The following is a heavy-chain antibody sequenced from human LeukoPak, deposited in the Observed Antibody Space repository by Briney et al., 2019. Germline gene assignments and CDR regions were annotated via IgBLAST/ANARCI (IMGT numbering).Heavy chain of an antibody. D-gene: IGHD3-10*01. CDR1: GGSFSGYY. CDR3: ARSINPLNWFDP. Sequence: PSETLSLTCAVYGGSFSGYYWSWIRQPPGKGLEWIGEINHSGSTNYNPSLKSRVTISVDTSKNQFSLKLSSVTVADTAVYYCARSINPLNWFDPWGQGTLVTVSS. CDR2: INHSGST. V-gene: IGHV4-34*01. J-gene: IGHJ5*02.